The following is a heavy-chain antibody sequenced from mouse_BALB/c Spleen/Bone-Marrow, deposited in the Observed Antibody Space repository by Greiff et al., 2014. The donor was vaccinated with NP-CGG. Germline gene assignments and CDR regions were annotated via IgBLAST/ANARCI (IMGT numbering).Heavy chain of an antibody. CDR3: ARERYYGNGRIFEY. CDR1: GFTFSSYG. J-gene: IGHJ2*01. V-gene: IGHV5-6-3*01. CDR2: INSNGGST. D-gene: IGHD1-1*01. Sequence: EVQLVESGGGLVQPGGSLKLSCAASGFTFSSYGMSWVRQTPDKRLELVATINSNGGSTYYPDSVKGRFTISRDNAKNTLYLQMSSLKSEDTAMYYCARERYYGNGRIFEYWGQGTTLTVS.